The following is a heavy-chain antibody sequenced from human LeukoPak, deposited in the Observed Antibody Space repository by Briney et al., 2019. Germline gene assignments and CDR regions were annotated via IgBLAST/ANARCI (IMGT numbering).Heavy chain of an antibody. Sequence: GGSLRLSCAASGFTFSSYAMSWVRQAPGKGLEWVSAISGSGGSTYYADSVKGRFTISRDNSKNTLYLQMNSLRAEDTAVYYCAKAVLRSSSSRLDYWGQGTLVTVSS. CDR1: GFTFSSYA. V-gene: IGHV3-23*01. D-gene: IGHD6-6*01. CDR3: AKAVLRSSSSRLDY. J-gene: IGHJ4*02. CDR2: ISGSGGST.